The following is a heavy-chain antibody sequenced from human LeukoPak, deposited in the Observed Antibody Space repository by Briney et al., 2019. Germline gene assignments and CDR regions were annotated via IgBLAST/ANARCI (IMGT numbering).Heavy chain of an antibody. D-gene: IGHD2-2*02. Sequence: ASVTVSCKASGYTFTGYYMHWVRQAPGQGLEWMGRINPNSGGTSYAQKFQDRVTMTRDTSITTAYMELSRLRSDDTAVYYCTREPISGVDYWGQGTLVTVSS. CDR3: TREPISGVDY. V-gene: IGHV1-2*06. CDR1: GYTFTGYY. CDR2: INPNSGGT. J-gene: IGHJ4*02.